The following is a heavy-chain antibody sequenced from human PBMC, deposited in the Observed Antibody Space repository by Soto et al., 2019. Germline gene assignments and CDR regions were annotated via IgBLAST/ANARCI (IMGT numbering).Heavy chain of an antibody. CDR3: VRDSGSWSFDY. D-gene: IGHD6-13*01. CDR2: ISSSGTTI. J-gene: IGHJ4*02. Sequence: GGSLRLSCAASGFTFSNYYMTWIRQAPGKGLEWVSYISSSGTTIYHADSVKGRFTSSRDNAKNSLYLQMNSLRAEDTAVYYCVRDSGSWSFDYWGQGTLVTVSS. CDR1: GFTFSNYY. V-gene: IGHV3-11*01.